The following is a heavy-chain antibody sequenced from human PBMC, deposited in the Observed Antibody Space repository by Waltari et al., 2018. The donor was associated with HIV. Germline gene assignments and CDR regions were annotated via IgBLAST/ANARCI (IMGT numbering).Heavy chain of an antibody. J-gene: IGHJ4*02. Sequence: QVQLVQSGAEVKKPGASVKVSCKVSGYTLSELSMHWVRQAPGKGLEWMGGFDPEDGEDGKTIYAQKFQGRVTMTEDTSTDTAHMELSSLRSEDTAVYYCATCPLDYGDYPANWGQGTLVTVSS. CDR3: ATCPLDYGDYPAN. CDR2: FDPEDGEDGKT. CDR1: GYTLSELS. V-gene: IGHV1-24*01. D-gene: IGHD4-17*01.